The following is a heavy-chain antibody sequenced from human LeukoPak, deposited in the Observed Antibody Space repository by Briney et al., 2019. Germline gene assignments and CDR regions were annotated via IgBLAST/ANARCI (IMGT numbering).Heavy chain of an antibody. V-gene: IGHV2-70*01. CDR1: GFSLSTTGMC. J-gene: IGHJ3*02. CDR3: ARILSVGDRGFDAFDI. D-gene: IGHD3-16*01. Sequence: SGPTLVNPTQSLTLTCTFSGFSLSTTGMCVAWIRQPPGKALEWLALIDWDDDKFYSTSLKTRLTISKDTSKNQVVLTMTNMDPVVTASYYCARILSVGDRGFDAFDIWGPETMVTVSS. CDR2: IDWDDDK.